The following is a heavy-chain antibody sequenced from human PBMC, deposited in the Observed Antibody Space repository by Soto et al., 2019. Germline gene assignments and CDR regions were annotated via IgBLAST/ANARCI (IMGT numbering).Heavy chain of an antibody. CDR3: ARVHFDWLLPKSNWFDP. CDR2: ISAYNGNT. CDR1: GYTFPRDH. Sequence: ASVKVSCKASGYTFPRDHMHWVRQAPGQGLEWMGWISAYNGNTNYAQKLQGRVTMTTDTSTSTAYMELRSLRSDDTAVYYCARVHFDWLLPKSNWFDPWGQGTLVTVSS. V-gene: IGHV1-18*04. J-gene: IGHJ5*02. D-gene: IGHD3-9*01.